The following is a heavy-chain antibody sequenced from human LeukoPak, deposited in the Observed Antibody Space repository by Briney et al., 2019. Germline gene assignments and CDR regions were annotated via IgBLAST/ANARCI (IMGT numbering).Heavy chain of an antibody. D-gene: IGHD2-15*01. CDR3: ARDRNRDRCCYSDY. CDR2: IKQDGSEK. J-gene: IGHJ4*02. V-gene: IGHV3-7*01. CDR1: GFTFSSYA. Sequence: SGGSLRLSCAASGFTFSSYAMSWVRQAPGKGLEWVANIKQDGSEKYYVDSVRGRFTISRDNAKNSLYLQMNSLRAEDTAVYYCARDRNRDRCCYSDYWGQGTLVTVSS.